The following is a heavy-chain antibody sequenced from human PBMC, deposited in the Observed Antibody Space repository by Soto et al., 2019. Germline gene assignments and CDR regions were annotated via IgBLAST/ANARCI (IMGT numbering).Heavy chain of an antibody. Sequence: QVQLVQSGAEVKKPGASVKVSCKASGYTFTSYGISWVRQAPGQGLEWMGWISAYNGNTNYAQKLQGRVTMTTDTSTTTAYMELRSLRSDDTAVYYCARDGVGYCISTSCLNWFDPWGQGTLVTVSS. CDR2: ISAYNGNT. V-gene: IGHV1-18*01. D-gene: IGHD2-2*03. J-gene: IGHJ5*02. CDR1: GYTFTSYG. CDR3: ARDGVGYCISTSCLNWFDP.